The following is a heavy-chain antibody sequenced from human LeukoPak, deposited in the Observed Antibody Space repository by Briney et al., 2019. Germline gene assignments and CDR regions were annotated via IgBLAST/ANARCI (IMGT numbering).Heavy chain of an antibody. V-gene: IGHV4-30-2*01. Sequence: PSETLSLTCAVSGGSISSGGYSWSWIRQPPGKGLEWIGYIYHNGNTYYSPSLKSRVTISVDRSKNQLSLKLSSVTAADTAMYYCASGGYSYGVDYWGQGTLVSVSS. CDR1: GGSISSGGYS. CDR2: IYHNGNT. J-gene: IGHJ4*02. D-gene: IGHD5-18*01. CDR3: ASGGYSYGVDY.